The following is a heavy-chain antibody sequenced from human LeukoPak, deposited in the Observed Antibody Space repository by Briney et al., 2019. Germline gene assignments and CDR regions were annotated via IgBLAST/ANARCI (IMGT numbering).Heavy chain of an antibody. Sequence: SETLSLTCTVSGGSISSSNYYWGWIRPPPGKGLEWIGSIYYSGSTYYNPSLKSRVTISVDTSKNQLSLKLNSVTAADTAVYYCARLQLGYCSSTSCYALFDYWGQGTLVTVSS. D-gene: IGHD2-2*01. CDR3: ARLQLGYCSSTSCYALFDY. CDR2: IYYSGST. V-gene: IGHV4-39*01. CDR1: GGSISSSNYY. J-gene: IGHJ4*02.